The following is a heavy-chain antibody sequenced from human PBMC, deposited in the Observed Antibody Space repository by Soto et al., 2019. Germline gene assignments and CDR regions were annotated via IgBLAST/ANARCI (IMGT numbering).Heavy chain of an antibody. CDR2: IYYSGST. CDR3: AAPYYYDSSGYYYYGMDV. CDR1: GGSISSSSYY. V-gene: IGHV4-39*01. J-gene: IGHJ6*02. D-gene: IGHD3-22*01. Sequence: SETLSLTCTVSGGSISSSSYYWGWIRQPPGKGLEWIGSIYYSGSTYYNPSLKSRVTISVDTSKNQFSLKLSSVTAADTAVYYCAAPYYYDSSGYYYYGMDVWGQGTTVT.